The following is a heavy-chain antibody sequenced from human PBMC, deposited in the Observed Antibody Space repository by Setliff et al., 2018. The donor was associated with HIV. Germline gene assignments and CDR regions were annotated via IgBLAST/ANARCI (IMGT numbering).Heavy chain of an antibody. J-gene: IGHJ4*02. CDR1: GFTFNSYA. D-gene: IGHD3-22*01. CDR3: ARVRLYNSALDY. Sequence: PGGSLRLSCAASGFTFNSYAMSWVRQAPGKGLEWVSTIYSGGSTYHADSVKGRFTLSRDTSKNTLYLQMNTLRPEDTAVYYCARVRLYNSALDYWGQGTLVTVSS. V-gene: IGHV3-23*05. CDR2: IYSGGST.